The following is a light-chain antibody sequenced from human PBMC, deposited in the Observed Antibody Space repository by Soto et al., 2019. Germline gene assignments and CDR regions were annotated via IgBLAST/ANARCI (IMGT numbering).Light chain of an antibody. Sequence: DIQMTQSPSSLSASVGDRVTITCQASQDISNYLNWYQQKPGKAPKVVIYDASNLETGVPSRFSGSGSGTDFTFTISSLQPEDIATYYCQQYDNLLTFGGGTKVEI. V-gene: IGKV1-33*01. CDR3: QQYDNLLT. J-gene: IGKJ4*01. CDR2: DAS. CDR1: QDISNY.